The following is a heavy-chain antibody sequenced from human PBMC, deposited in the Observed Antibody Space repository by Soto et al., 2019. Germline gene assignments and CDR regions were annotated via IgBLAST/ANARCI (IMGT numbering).Heavy chain of an antibody. V-gene: IGHV1-69*02. D-gene: IGHD6-19*01. Sequence: SVKVSCKASGGTFSSYTISWVRQAPGQGLEWMGRIIPILGIANYAQKFQGRVTITADKSTSTAYMELSSLRSEDTAVYYCAKYSSGWLIDYWGQGTLVTVSS. CDR3: AKYSSGWLIDY. J-gene: IGHJ4*02. CDR2: IIPILGIA. CDR1: GGTFSSYT.